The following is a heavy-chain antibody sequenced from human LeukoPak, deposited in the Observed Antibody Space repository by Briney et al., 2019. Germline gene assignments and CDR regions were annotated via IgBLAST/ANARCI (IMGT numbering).Heavy chain of an antibody. Sequence: GRSLRLSCAASGFTFSSYGMHWVRQAPGKGLEWVAVISYDGSNKYYADSVKGRFTISRDNSKNTVHLQMNSLRAEDTAVYYCAKEDGSGSSVFLDAFDIWGQGTMVTVSS. CDR3: AKEDGSGSSVFLDAFDI. V-gene: IGHV3-30*18. CDR1: GFTFSSYG. CDR2: ISYDGSNK. D-gene: IGHD3-10*01. J-gene: IGHJ3*02.